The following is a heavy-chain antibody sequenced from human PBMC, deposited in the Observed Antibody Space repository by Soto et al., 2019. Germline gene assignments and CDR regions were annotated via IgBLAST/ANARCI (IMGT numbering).Heavy chain of an antibody. J-gene: IGHJ3*02. CDR3: ARPRRWNILTGYDAFDI. CDR1: GFTFSSYA. CDR2: ISYDGSNK. D-gene: IGHD3-9*01. V-gene: IGHV3-30-3*01. Sequence: GGSLRLSCAASGFTFSSYAMHWVRQAPGKGLEWVAVISYDGSNKYYADSVKGRFTISRDNSKNTLYLQMNSLRAEDTAVYYCARPRRWNILTGYDAFDIWGQGTMVTVSS.